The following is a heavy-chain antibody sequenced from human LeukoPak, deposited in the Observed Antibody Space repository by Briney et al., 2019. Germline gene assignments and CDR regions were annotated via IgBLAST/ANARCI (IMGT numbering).Heavy chain of an antibody. CDR3: ARACSSSWYTSCWFDP. CDR2: ISYDGSNK. CDR1: GFTFSSYA. J-gene: IGHJ5*02. D-gene: IGHD6-13*01. V-gene: IGHV3-30-3*01. Sequence: GGSLRLSCAASGFTFSSYAMHWVRQAPGKGLEWVAVISYDGSNKYYADSVKGRFTISRDNSKNTLYLQMNSLRAEDTAVYYCARACSSSWYTSCWFDPWGQGTLVTVPS.